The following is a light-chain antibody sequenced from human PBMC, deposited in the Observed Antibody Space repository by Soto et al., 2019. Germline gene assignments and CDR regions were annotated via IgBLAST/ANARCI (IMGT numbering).Light chain of an antibody. V-gene: IGKV3-11*01. CDR1: QSVTSS. CDR3: QHRSTWPRT. Sequence: EIVLTQSPGTLSLSPGERATLSCRASQSVTSSLVWYQQKAGQAPRLLIYDASNRATGIPARFSGSGSGTDFTLTISSLGPEDSAVYYCQHRSTWPRTFGGGTKVEIK. CDR2: DAS. J-gene: IGKJ4*01.